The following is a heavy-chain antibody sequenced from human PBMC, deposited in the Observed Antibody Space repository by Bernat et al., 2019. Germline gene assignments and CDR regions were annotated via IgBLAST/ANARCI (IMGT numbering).Heavy chain of an antibody. Sequence: QVQLVQSGAEVKKPGASVKVSCKASGYTFTGYYMHWVRQAPGQGLEWMGWINPNSGGTNYAQKFQGWVTMTRDTSISTAYMELSRLRSDDTAVYYCAREFSRGGGTRAFDIWGQGTMVTVSS. J-gene: IGHJ3*02. CDR1: GYTFTGYY. D-gene: IGHD3-16*01. CDR2: INPNSGGT. V-gene: IGHV1-2*04. CDR3: AREFSRGGGTRAFDI.